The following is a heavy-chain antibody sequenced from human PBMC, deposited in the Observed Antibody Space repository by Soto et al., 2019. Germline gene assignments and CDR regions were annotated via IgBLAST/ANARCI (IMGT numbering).Heavy chain of an antibody. Sequence: EVQLVESGGGLVQPGGSLRLSCAASGFTFSSYSMNWVRQAPGKGLEWVSSISSSSSYIYYADSVKGRFTISRDNAKNSLYLQMNSLRAEDTAVYYCARDVYEWFGEFIWGQGTMVTVSS. CDR2: ISSSSSYI. J-gene: IGHJ3*02. V-gene: IGHV3-21*01. CDR3: ARDVYEWFGEFI. CDR1: GFTFSSYS. D-gene: IGHD3-10*01.